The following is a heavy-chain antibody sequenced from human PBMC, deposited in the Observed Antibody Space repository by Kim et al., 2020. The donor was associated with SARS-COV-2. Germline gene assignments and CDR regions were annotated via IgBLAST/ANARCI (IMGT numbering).Heavy chain of an antibody. CDR1: GLSFSDSY. V-gene: IGHV3-11*01. Sequence: GGSLRLSCAASGLSFSDSYMNWVRQAPWKGLEWLSFISTRGESIFYADSVEGRFTNSRDNAKNSLYLQMNYLRDEDTAVYYCARSGNGYNAFGIWGQGVLVTVSS. D-gene: IGHD5-12*01. J-gene: IGHJ4*02. CDR3: ARSGNGYNAFGI. CDR2: ISTRGESI.